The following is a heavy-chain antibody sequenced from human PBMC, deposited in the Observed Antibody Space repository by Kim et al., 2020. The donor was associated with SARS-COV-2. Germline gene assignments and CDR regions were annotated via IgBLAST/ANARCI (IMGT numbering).Heavy chain of an antibody. Sequence: GGSLRLSCAASGFTFSSYAMHWVRQAPGKGLEWVAVISYDGSNKYYAVSVKGRFTISRDNSKNTLYLQMNSLRAEDTAVYYCAKVPDYYDSSGYYGDYYYYGMDVWGQGATVTVSS. CDR3: AKVPDYYDSSGYYGDYYYYGMDV. D-gene: IGHD3-22*01. V-gene: IGHV3-30*04. CDR1: GFTFSSYA. J-gene: IGHJ6*02. CDR2: ISYDGSNK.